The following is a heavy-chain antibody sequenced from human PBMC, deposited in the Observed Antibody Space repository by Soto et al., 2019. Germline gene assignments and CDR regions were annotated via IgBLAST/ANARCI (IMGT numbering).Heavy chain of an antibody. D-gene: IGHD3-22*01. J-gene: IGHJ4*02. Sequence: QVQLVESGGGVVQPGRSLRLSCAASGFTFSSSGMNWVRQAPGKGLEWVAVISYDGSNKYYADSVKGRFTISRDNSKNTLYLQMNSLTAEDTAVYYCAKASGLFDSSGYYYDFDYWGQGTLVTVSS. CDR1: GFTFSSSG. CDR2: ISYDGSNK. V-gene: IGHV3-30*18. CDR3: AKASGLFDSSGYYYDFDY.